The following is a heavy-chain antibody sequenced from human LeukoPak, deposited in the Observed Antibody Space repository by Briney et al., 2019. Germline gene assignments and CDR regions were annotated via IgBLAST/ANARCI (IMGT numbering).Heavy chain of an antibody. Sequence: SETLSLTCTVSGGSIRSYYWSWIRQPAGKGLEWLGRIYTSGSTNYNPSLKSRVTMSVDTSKNQFSLKLSSVTAADTAVYYCATEVTGGGNPYWFDSWGQGTMVTVSS. D-gene: IGHD4-23*01. V-gene: IGHV4-4*07. CDR3: ATEVTGGGNPYWFDS. CDR2: IYTSGST. CDR1: GGSIRSYY. J-gene: IGHJ5*01.